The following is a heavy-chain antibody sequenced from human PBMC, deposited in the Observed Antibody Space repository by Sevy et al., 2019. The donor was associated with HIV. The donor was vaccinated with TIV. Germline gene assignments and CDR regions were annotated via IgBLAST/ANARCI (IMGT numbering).Heavy chain of an antibody. CDR3: DNDASIEAAGRVFDY. V-gene: IGHV3-72*01. CDR2: IRNKADSYTT. J-gene: IGHJ4*02. D-gene: IGHD6-13*01. Sequence: GGSLRLSCAASGFTFSDHYMGWVRQAPGKGLEWVGRIRNKADSYTTEYAASVKGRFTISRDDSKNSLYLLMNSLKTEDKDGSSYDNDASIEAAGRVFDYWGQGTLVTVSS. CDR1: GFTFSDHY.